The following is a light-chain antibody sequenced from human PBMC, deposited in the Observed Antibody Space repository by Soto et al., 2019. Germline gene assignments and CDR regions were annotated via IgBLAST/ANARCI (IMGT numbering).Light chain of an antibody. CDR3: QSYDSSLSAVV. V-gene: IGLV1-40*01. CDR1: SSNIGSTYD. Sequence: QSVLTQPPSVSGAPGQRVTISFTGSSSNIGSTYDVHWYQQIPGTAPKLVIYGNSNRPSGVPDRFSGSKSGTSASLAITGLQVEDEAHYYCQSYDSSLSAVVFGGGTKLTVL. J-gene: IGLJ2*01. CDR2: GNS.